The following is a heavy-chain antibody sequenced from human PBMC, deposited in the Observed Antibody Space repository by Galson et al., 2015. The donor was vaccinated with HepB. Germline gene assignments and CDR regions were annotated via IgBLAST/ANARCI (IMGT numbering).Heavy chain of an antibody. J-gene: IGHJ4*02. CDR2: VYPGGSGI. Sequence: QSGAEVKKPGESLKISCQASGYSFSSYYIGWVRQMPGKGLEWMGIVYPGGSGIRYSPSFQGQVTISVDNSISTAYLQWSSLKASDIAVYYCASRHSYFRSGTWYNVSDYWGQGTLVTVSS. CDR1: GYSFSSYY. D-gene: IGHD3-10*01. V-gene: IGHV5-51*01. CDR3: ASRHSYFRSGTWYNVSDY.